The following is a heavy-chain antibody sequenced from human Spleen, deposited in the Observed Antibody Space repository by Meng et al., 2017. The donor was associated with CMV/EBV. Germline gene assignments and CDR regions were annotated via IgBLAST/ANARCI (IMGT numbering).Heavy chain of an antibody. V-gene: IGHV1-2*06. Sequence: ASVKVSCKASGHTFTGYNIHWVRQAPGQELEWMGRINPNSGVANFAQKFQGRVTMTRDTSTSTVYMELNRLTSDDTAVYYCAKTGGSANFDNWGQGTLVTVSS. J-gene: IGHJ4*02. D-gene: IGHD1-14*01. CDR1: GHTFTGYN. CDR2: INPNSGVA. CDR3: AKTGGSANFDN.